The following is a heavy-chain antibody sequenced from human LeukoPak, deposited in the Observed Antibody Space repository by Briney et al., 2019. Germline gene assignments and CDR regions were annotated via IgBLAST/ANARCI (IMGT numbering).Heavy chain of an antibody. V-gene: IGHV4-4*02. CDR1: GGSIRSSNW. CDR3: ARHTSMATRTNWFDP. CDR2: IYHSGST. J-gene: IGHJ5*02. Sequence: PSETLSLTCAVSGGSIRSSNWWSWVRQSPGKGLEWIGEIYHSGSTNYNPSLKSRVTISVDTSKNHFSLTLSSVTAADTAVYYCARHTSMATRTNWFDPWGQGTLVTVSS. D-gene: IGHD5-24*01.